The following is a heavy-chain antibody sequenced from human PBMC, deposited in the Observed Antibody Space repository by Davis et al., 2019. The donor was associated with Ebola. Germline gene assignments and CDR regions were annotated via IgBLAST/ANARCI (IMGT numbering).Heavy chain of an antibody. CDR3: ARRQYYYGSGTRYFDY. V-gene: IGHV4-34*01. Sequence: SETLSLTCAVYGGSFSGYYWSWIRQPPGKGLEWIGEINHSGSTNYNPSLKSRVTILVDTSKNQFSLKLSSVTAADTAVYYCARRQYYYGSGTRYFDYWGQGTLVTVSS. D-gene: IGHD3-10*01. CDR1: GGSFSGYY. CDR2: INHSGST. J-gene: IGHJ4*02.